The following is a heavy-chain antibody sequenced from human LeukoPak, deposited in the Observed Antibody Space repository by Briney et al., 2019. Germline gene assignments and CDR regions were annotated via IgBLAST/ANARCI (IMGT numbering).Heavy chain of an antibody. CDR1: GGTFSSYA. D-gene: IGHD6-19*01. J-gene: IGHJ4*02. Sequence: SVKVSCKASGGTFSSYAISWVRQAPGQGLEWMGGIIPIFGTANYAQKFQGRVTITTDESTSTAYMELSSLRSEDTAVYYCASARYSSGRSPNFDYWGQGTLVTVSS. CDR2: IIPIFGTA. CDR3: ASARYSSGRSPNFDY. V-gene: IGHV1-69*05.